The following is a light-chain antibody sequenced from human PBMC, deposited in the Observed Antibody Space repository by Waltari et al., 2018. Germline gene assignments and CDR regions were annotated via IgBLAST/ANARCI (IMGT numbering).Light chain of an antibody. J-gene: IGKJ1*01. V-gene: IGKV3-20*01. CDR2: GAS. CDR3: QQYGSSPWT. CDR1: ESVASSY. Sequence: ELVLTQSPGTLSLSPGERATVSCRASESVASSYLAWYQQKPGQAPRLLINGASGRATGIPDRFSGSGSGTGFTLTINRLEAEDFAVYYCQQYGSSPWTFGQGTRVEI.